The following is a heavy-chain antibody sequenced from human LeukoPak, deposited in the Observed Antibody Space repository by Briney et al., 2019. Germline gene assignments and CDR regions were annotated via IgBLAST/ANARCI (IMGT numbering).Heavy chain of an antibody. Sequence: SETLSLTCTVSGGSISSFYWSWIRQPPGKGLEWIGYIYYSGSTNYNPSLKSRVTISVDTSKNQFSLKLSSVTAADTAVYYCARVGRGSDFDYWGQGTLVTVSS. CDR3: ARVGRGSDFDY. CDR2: IYYSGST. V-gene: IGHV4-59*01. J-gene: IGHJ4*02. CDR1: GGSISSFY. D-gene: IGHD3-10*01.